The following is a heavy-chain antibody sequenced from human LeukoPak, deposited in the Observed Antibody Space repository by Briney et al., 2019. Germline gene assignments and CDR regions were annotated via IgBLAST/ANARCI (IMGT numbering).Heavy chain of an antibody. CDR2: IYYSGST. V-gene: IGHV4-39*07. CDR1: GGSISSSSYY. J-gene: IGHJ4*02. CDR3: ATTPNFGSGYPRYFFDY. D-gene: IGHD3-22*01. Sequence: SETLSLTYTVSGGSISSSSYYWGWIRQPPGKGLEWIGSIYYSGSTYYNPSLNSRVSISVDMSKNQFSLELSPVTAADTAVYFCATTPNFGSGYPRYFFDYWGQGILVTVSS.